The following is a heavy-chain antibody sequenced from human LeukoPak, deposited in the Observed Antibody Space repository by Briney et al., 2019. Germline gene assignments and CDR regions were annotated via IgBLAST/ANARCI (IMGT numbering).Heavy chain of an antibody. J-gene: IGHJ6*03. D-gene: IGHD1-1*01. CDR1: EFTFSSYW. V-gene: IGHV3-7*01. CDR3: ARDQLEPHFYYYYYMDV. CDR2: IKGDVSEK. Sequence: GGSLRLSCAASEFTFSSYWMSWVRQAPGKGLEWVANIKGDVSEKYYVDSVKGRFTISRDNAKNSLYLQMNSLRAEDTAVYYCARDQLEPHFYYYYYMDVWGKGTTVTVSS.